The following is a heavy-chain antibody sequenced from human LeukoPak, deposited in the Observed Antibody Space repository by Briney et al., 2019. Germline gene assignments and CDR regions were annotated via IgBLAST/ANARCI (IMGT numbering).Heavy chain of an antibody. D-gene: IGHD2-2*01. CDR1: GFTFSSHA. J-gene: IGHJ4*02. Sequence: GGSLRLSCEASGFTFSSHAMAWVRQAPGKGLEWVSSISISATATYYADSVKGRFTISRDDSKNTLYLQLNSLSAEDAAVYYCAKSGAPASLDMYFDYWGPGTLVTVSS. CDR3: AKSGAPASLDMYFDY. V-gene: IGHV3-23*01. CDR2: ISISATAT.